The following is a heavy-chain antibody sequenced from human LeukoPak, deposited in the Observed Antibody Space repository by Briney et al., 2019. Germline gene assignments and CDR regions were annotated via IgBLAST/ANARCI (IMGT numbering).Heavy chain of an antibody. Sequence: ASVKVSCKASGYTFTGYYMYWVRQAPGQGLEWMGWINPNSGGTNYAQNFQGRVTLTRDTSISTAYMELSRLRSDDTAVYYCAREGAFGTYAFDIWGQGTVVTVSS. J-gene: IGHJ3*02. V-gene: IGHV1-2*02. CDR2: INPNSGGT. D-gene: IGHD1-26*01. CDR1: GYTFTGYY. CDR3: AREGAFGTYAFDI.